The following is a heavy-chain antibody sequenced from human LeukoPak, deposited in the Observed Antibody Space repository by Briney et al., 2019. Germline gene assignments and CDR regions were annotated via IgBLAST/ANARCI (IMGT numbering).Heavy chain of an antibody. CDR2: IYENGGTT. CDR1: GFTFRSHA. D-gene: IGHD4-17*01. J-gene: IGHJ4*02. CDR3: AKKTSEYGDASSPDY. Sequence: GGSLRLSCVGSGFTFRSHAMSWVRQAPEKGLEFVSGIYENGGTTYYADSVKGRFTISRDNSKLHLQMNSLRAEDTAVYYCAKKTSEYGDASSPDYWGQGTLVTVSS. V-gene: IGHV3-23*01.